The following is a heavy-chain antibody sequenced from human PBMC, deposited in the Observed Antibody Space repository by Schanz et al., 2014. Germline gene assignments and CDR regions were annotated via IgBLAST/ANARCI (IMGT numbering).Heavy chain of an antibody. V-gene: IGHV3-23*01. CDR1: GFSFSSYA. CDR2: MNESHSTI. Sequence: EVQLLESGGGLVEPGGSLRLSCAASGFSFSSYAMGWVRQARGKGLEWVSAMNESHSTIYYADSVRGRFTISRDNAKNTLYLQMNTLRAEDTAVYYCAKGRFGELSAFDIWGQGTMXTVSS. CDR3: AKGRFGELSAFDI. J-gene: IGHJ3*02. D-gene: IGHD3-10*01.